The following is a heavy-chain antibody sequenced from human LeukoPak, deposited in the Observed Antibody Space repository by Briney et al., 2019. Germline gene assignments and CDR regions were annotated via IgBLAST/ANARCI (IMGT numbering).Heavy chain of an antibody. J-gene: IGHJ4*02. CDR3: ARGDSIWHWNCVLFDY. Sequence: GGSLRLSCAASGFTFSSYSMNWVRQAPGKGLEWVSSISSSSSYIYYADSVKGRFTISRDNAKNSLYLQMNSLRAEDTAVYYCARGDSIWHWNCVLFDYWNQGSLVTVSS. CDR1: GFTFSSYS. CDR2: ISSSSSYI. D-gene: IGHD1-7*01. V-gene: IGHV3-21*01.